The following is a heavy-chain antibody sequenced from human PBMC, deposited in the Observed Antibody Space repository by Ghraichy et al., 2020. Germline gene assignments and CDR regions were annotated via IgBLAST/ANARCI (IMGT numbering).Heavy chain of an antibody. V-gene: IGHV3-74*01. CDR1: GFTFSNYW. J-gene: IGHJ4*02. CDR3: ARGVAGSRSFDY. Sequence: LSLTCAVSGFTFSNYWMHWVRQAPGKGLVWVSRIDSDGSNTRDADSVKGRFTISSDNAKNTLYLQMNSLRAEDTAVYYCARGVAGSRSFDYWGQGTLVTVSS. D-gene: IGHD6-19*01. CDR2: IDSDGSNT.